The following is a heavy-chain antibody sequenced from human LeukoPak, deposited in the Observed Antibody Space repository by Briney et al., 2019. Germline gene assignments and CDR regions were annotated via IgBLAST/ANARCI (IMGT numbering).Heavy chain of an antibody. J-gene: IGHJ6*03. V-gene: IGHV1-8*01. CDR1: GYTFTSYD. D-gene: IGHD1-26*01. CDR3: ARAPEWGKANYYYYMDV. CDR2: MNLNSGNT. Sequence: ASVKVSCKASGYTFTSYDINWVRQATGQGLEWMGWMNLNSGNTGYAQKFQGRVTMTRNTSISTAYMELSSLRSEDTAVYYCARAPEWGKANYYYYMDVWGKGTTVTVSS.